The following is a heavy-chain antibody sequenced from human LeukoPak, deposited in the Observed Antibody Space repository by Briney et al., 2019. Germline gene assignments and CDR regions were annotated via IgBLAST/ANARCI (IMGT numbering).Heavy chain of an antibody. V-gene: IGHV3-64*01. Sequence: PPGGSPRLSCAASGFTFSSYVMHWVRQAPGKGLEYVSAISSNGGSTYYANSVKGRFTISRDNSKNTLYLQMGSLRAEDMAVYYCARDTFPSYSSGWTYYYYYGMDVWGQGTTVTVSS. J-gene: IGHJ6*02. CDR1: GFTFSSYV. CDR3: ARDTFPSYSSGWTYYYYYGMDV. CDR2: ISSNGGST. D-gene: IGHD6-19*01.